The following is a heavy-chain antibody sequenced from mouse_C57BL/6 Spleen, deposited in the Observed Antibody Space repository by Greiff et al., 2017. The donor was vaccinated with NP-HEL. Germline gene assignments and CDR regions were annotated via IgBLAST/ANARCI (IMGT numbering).Heavy chain of an antibody. CDR2: INPNNGGT. Sequence: VQLQQSGPELVKPGASVKISCKASGYTFTDYYMNWVKQSHGKSLEWIGDINPNNGGTSYNQKFKGKATLTVDKSSSTAYMELRSLTSEDSAVYYCARSDRSTMVTPFAYWGQGTLVTVSA. CDR3: ARSDRSTMVTPFAY. D-gene: IGHD2-2*01. J-gene: IGHJ3*01. V-gene: IGHV1-26*01. CDR1: GYTFTDYY.